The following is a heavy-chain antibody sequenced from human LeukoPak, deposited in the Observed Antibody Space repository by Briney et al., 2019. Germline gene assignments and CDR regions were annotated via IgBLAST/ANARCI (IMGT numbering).Heavy chain of an antibody. Sequence: PGGSLRLSCAASGFTFGKYTMDWVRQAPGKGLEWVSYIDSSSTTVLYADSVKGRFTISRDNAKNSLYLQMNSLHGDVSACESWGRNYNLRFDHWGQGTLVTVSS. CDR2: IDSSSTTV. V-gene: IGHV3-48*04. J-gene: IGHJ4*02. D-gene: IGHD3-16*01. CDR1: GFTFGKYT. CDR3: GRNYNLRFDH.